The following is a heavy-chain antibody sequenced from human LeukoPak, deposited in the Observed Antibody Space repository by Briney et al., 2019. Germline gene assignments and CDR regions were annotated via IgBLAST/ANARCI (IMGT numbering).Heavy chain of an antibody. CDR1: GFTFSSYS. Sequence: GGSLRLSCAASGFTFSSYSMNWVRQAPGKGLEWVSYISSSSSTIYYADSVKGRFTISRDNAKNSLYLQMNSLRDEDTAVYYCARDGTYYDFWSGYYNYWSQGTLVTVSS. CDR3: ARDGTYYDFWSGYYNY. D-gene: IGHD3-3*01. V-gene: IGHV3-48*02. CDR2: ISSSSSTI. J-gene: IGHJ4*02.